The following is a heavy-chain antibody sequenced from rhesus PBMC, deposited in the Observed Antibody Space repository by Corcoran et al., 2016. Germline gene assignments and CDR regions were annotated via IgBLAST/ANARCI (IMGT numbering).Heavy chain of an antibody. CDR2: VYGTGSST. Sequence: QLQLQESGPGLVKPSETLSVTCAVSGGSISSSYWSWIRQAPGKGVEWIGYVYGTGSSTTYTPALQSLVTRSGATTKTQLALGLSAGTAAATAVYYCARDVRYEYWDYWGQGVLVTVSS. CDR3: ARDVRYEYWDY. D-gene: IGHD2-21*01. V-gene: IGHV4-169*02. CDR1: GGSISSSY. J-gene: IGHJ4*01.